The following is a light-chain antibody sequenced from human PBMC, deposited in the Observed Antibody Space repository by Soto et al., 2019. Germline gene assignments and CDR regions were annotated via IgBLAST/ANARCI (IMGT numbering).Light chain of an antibody. CDR2: DVS. J-gene: IGKJ2*01. CDR3: QQYSDYSLT. Sequence: DIPMTQSPSTLSASVGDRVTITCRASQSISTWLAWYQQKPGKAPKLLIFDVSSLESGVPSRFSGSGSGTEFTLTISSLQPDDFATYYCQQYSDYSLTFGQGTKLEIK. CDR1: QSISTW. V-gene: IGKV1-5*01.